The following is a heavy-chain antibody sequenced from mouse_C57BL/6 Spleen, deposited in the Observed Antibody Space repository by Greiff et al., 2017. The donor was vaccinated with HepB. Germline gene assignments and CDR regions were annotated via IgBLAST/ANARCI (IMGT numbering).Heavy chain of an antibody. CDR3: TRAPYYYGSTWYFDV. V-gene: IGHV5-9-1*02. CDR2: ISSGGDYI. Sequence: EVMLVESGEGLVKPGGSLKLSCAASGFTFSSYAMSWVRQTPEKRLEWVAYISSGGDYIYYADTVKGRFTISRDNARNTLYLQMSSLKSEDTAMYYCTRAPYYYGSTWYFDVWGTRTTVTVSS. D-gene: IGHD1-1*01. CDR1: GFTFSSYA. J-gene: IGHJ1*03.